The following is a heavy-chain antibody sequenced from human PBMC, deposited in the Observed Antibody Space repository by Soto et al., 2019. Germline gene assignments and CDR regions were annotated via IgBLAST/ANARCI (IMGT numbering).Heavy chain of an antibody. J-gene: IGHJ4*02. V-gene: IGHV3-74*01. CDR2: INSDGSST. CDR1: GFTFSSYW. Sequence: PGESLKISCAASGFTFSSYWMHWVRQAPGKGLVWVSRINSDGSSTSYADSVKGRFTIYRDNAKNTLYLQMNSLRAEDTVVYYCARVSSSSFVTNHEYWGQGTLVTVSS. CDR3: ARVSSSSFVTNHEY. D-gene: IGHD6-6*01.